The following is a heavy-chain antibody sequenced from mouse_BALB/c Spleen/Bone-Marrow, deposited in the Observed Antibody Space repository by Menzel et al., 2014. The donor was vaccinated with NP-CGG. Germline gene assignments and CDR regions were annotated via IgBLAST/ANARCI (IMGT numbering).Heavy chain of an antibody. Sequence: EVKVVESGGGLVKPGGSLKLPCAASGFTFSSYGMSWVRQTPEKRLEWVATISGGGSYTYYPDSVEGRFTISRDNAKNNLYLQMSSLRSEDTALYYCARLCYNYDGGAYWGQGTLVTVSA. D-gene: IGHD2-12*01. CDR1: GFTFSSYG. J-gene: IGHJ3*01. V-gene: IGHV5-9-2*01. CDR3: ARLCYNYDGGAY. CDR2: ISGGGSYT.